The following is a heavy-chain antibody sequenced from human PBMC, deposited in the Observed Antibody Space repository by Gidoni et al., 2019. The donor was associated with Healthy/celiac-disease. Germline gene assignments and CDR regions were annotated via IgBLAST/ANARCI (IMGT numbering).Heavy chain of an antibody. D-gene: IGHD3-22*01. CDR2: ISYDGSNK. CDR3: AKSHDYYDSSGLDY. V-gene: IGHV3-30*18. CDR1: GFTFSSYG. J-gene: IGHJ4*02. Sequence: QVQLVESGGGVVQPGRSLRLSCAASGFTFSSYGMHWVRQAPGKGLEWVAVISYDGSNKYYADSVKGRFTISRDNSKNTLYLQMNSLRAEDTAVYYCAKSHDYYDSSGLDYWGQGTLVTVSS.